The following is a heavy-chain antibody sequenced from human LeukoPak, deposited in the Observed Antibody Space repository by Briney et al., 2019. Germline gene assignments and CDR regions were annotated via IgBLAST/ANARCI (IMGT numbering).Heavy chain of an antibody. CDR1: GFTFSSYG. J-gene: IGHJ4*02. D-gene: IGHD1-26*01. CDR3: ARGGGSYYHRLDY. CDR2: IRYDGSNK. V-gene: IGHV3-33*01. Sequence: PGGSLRLSCAASGFTFSSYGMHWVRQAPGKGLEWVAVIRYDGSNKYYADSVKGRFTISRDNSKNTLYLQMNSLRAEDTAVYYCARGGGSYYHRLDYWGQGTLVTVSS.